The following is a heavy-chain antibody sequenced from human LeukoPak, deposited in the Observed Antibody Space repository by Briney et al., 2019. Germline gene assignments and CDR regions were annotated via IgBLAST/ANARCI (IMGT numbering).Heavy chain of an antibody. CDR1: GVSMSPYY. Sequence: SETLSLTCSLSGVSMSPYYSLCPRQPPGKGLEWIGYIYYSGTTNYNPSLQSRVTISVATSKNQFSLKLSSVTAADTAVYYCATERLSVGGFDPWGQGTLVTVSS. J-gene: IGHJ5*02. CDR2: IYYSGTT. V-gene: IGHV4-59*12. CDR3: ATERLSVGGFDP. D-gene: IGHD2-15*01.